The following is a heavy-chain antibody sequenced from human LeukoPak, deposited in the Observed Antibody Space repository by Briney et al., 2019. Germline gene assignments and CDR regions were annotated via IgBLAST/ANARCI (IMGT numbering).Heavy chain of an antibody. Sequence: SETLSLTCTVSGGSISSYYWSWVRQPPGKGLEWIGFIYDTGNTNYNPSLKSRVTISVDTSKNQFSLKLSSVTAADTAVYYCARHSNGAAARHYDYWGQGTLVTVSS. CDR2: IYDTGNT. CDR3: ARHSNGAAARHYDY. J-gene: IGHJ4*02. D-gene: IGHD6-13*01. V-gene: IGHV4-59*08. CDR1: GGSISSYY.